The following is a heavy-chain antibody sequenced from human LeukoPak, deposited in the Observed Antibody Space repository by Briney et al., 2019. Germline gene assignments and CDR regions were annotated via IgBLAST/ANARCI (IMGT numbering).Heavy chain of an antibody. CDR3: ARDLVYYDSSGYPRDYFDY. CDR2: ISSSGSTI. Sequence: PGGSLRLSCAASGFSFSTYEMIWVRQAPGKGLEWVSYISSSGSTIYYADSVKGRFTISRDNAKNSLYLQMNSLRAEDTAVYYCARDLVYYDSSGYPRDYFDYWGQGTLVTVSS. D-gene: IGHD3-22*01. CDR1: GFSFSTYE. V-gene: IGHV3-48*03. J-gene: IGHJ4*02.